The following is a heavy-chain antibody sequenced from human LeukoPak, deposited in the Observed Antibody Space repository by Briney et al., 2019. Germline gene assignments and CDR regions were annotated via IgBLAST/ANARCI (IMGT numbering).Heavy chain of an antibody. D-gene: IGHD3-22*01. CDR1: GYTFTSYG. Sequence: GASVKVSCKASGYTFTSYGISWVRQAPGQGLEWMGWMSAYNGNTNYEQKLQGRVTMTTDTSTSTAYMELRSLRSDDTAVYYCARASLNYYDSSGYYFVAPPDYWGQGTLVTVSS. J-gene: IGHJ4*02. CDR2: MSAYNGNT. CDR3: ARASLNYYDSSGYYFVAPPDY. V-gene: IGHV1-18*01.